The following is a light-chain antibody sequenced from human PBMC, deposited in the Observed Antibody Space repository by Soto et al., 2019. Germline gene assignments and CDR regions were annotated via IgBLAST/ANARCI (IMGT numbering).Light chain of an antibody. CDR1: SGYSTYA. J-gene: IGLJ3*02. CDR2: INYDGTH. Sequence: QPVLTQSPSASASLGASVKLTCTLSSGYSTYAIAWHQQQSEKGPRFLIKINYDGTHSKGDGFFDRFSGSSSGAERHLTISSLQSEDEADYFCQTLGTGIQVFGGGTKLTVL. CDR3: QTLGTGIQV. V-gene: IGLV4-69*01.